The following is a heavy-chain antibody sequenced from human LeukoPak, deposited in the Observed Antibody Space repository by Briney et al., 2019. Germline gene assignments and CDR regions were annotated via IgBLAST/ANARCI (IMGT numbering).Heavy chain of an antibody. D-gene: IGHD3-10*01. CDR3: AADRLRGFGELYNWFDP. J-gene: IGHJ5*02. Sequence: GASVKVSCKASGYTFTSYGISWVRQAPGQGLEWMGWISAYNGNTNYAQKLQGRVTMTTDTSTSTAYMELSSLRSEDTAVYYCAADRLRGFGELYNWFDPWGQGTLVTVSS. CDR2: ISAYNGNT. CDR1: GYTFTSYG. V-gene: IGHV1-18*01.